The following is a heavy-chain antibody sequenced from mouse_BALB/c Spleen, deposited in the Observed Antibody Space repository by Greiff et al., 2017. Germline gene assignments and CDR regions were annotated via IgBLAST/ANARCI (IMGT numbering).Heavy chain of an antibody. Sequence: EVKLMESGGGLVKPGGSLKLSCAASGFTFSSYAMSWVRQTPEKRLEWVASISSGGSTYYPDSVKGRFTISRDNARNILYLQMSSLRSEDTAMYYCARGGYDYGDYYAMDYWGQGTSVTVSS. J-gene: IGHJ4*01. CDR3: ARGGYDYGDYYAMDY. D-gene: IGHD2-4*01. V-gene: IGHV5-6-5*01. CDR2: ISSGGST. CDR1: GFTFSSYA.